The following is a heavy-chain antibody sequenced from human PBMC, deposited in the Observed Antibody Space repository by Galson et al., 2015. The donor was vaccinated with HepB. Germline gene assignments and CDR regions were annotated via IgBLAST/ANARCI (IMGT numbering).Heavy chain of an antibody. CDR2: ISPTSSYI. Sequence: SLRLSCASSGFSFSNYAIHWVRQAPGKGLEWVSIISPTSSYIYYGASVKGRFTISRDNAKNSLYLQMNSVRADDTAVYYCAREGLVGAEGYYRGMDVWGQGTTVTVSS. J-gene: IGHJ6*02. CDR1: GFSFSNYA. CDR3: AREGLVGAEGYYRGMDV. D-gene: IGHD2-15*01. V-gene: IGHV3-21*01.